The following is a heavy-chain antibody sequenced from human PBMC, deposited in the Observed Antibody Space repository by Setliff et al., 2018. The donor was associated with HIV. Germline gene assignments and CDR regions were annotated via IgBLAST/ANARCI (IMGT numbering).Heavy chain of an antibody. CDR1: NGSISSSSYF. J-gene: IGHJ4*02. CDR2: IFYSGST. D-gene: IGHD1-7*01. CDR3: ARRGIIAGTTDF. V-gene: IGHV4-39*01. Sequence: SETLSLTCTVSNGSISSSSYFWGWIRQPPGKGLEWIGNIFYSGSTYYNPSIKSRVLISVDTSKNQFSLKLTSVTAADTAVYYCARRGIIAGTTDFWGQGTPVTVSS.